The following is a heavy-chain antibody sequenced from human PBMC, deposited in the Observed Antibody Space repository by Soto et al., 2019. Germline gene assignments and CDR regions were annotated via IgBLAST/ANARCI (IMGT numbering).Heavy chain of an antibody. CDR2: ITWTGANT. Sequence: GGSLRLSCAASGFRFDEYNMNWVRQAPGKGLEWLSLITWTGANTYYADYVKGRFTISRDGTTKSVSLQMTSLKREDTGLYYCARETLSYGSALDVWGQGTRVTVSS. CDR3: ARETLSYGSALDV. D-gene: IGHD3-16*01. CDR1: GFRFDEYN. J-gene: IGHJ6*02. V-gene: IGHV3-43*01.